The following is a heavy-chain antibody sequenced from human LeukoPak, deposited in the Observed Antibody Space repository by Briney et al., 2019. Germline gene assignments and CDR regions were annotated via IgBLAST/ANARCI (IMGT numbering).Heavy chain of an antibody. D-gene: IGHD1-26*01. J-gene: IGHJ4*02. CDR3: ARKLSGTHSCDY. Sequence: PGGSLRLSCAASGFTFSSYAMRWVRQAPGKGLEWVSTISGSGDKTHYADSVKGRFTVSRDNSKNTLFLQMNSLRAEDTAVYYCARKLSGTHSCDYWGQGVLVTVSS. CDR2: ISGSGDKT. V-gene: IGHV3-23*01. CDR1: GFTFSSYA.